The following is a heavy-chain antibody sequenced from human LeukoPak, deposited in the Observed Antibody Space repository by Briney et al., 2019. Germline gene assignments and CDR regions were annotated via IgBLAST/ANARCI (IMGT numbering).Heavy chain of an antibody. CDR3: TRDYTRGWPSYYFES. CDR1: GFTFGDNA. V-gene: IGHV3-49*04. CDR2: IRSKAYGGTT. D-gene: IGHD6-19*01. J-gene: IGHJ4*02. Sequence: GGSLRLSCTASGFTFGDNAMSWVRQAPGKGPEWVGFIRSKAYGGTTDYAASVKGRFTISRDDSKSIAYLQMNSLKTEDTAVYYCTRDYTRGWPSYYFESWGQGTLVTVSS.